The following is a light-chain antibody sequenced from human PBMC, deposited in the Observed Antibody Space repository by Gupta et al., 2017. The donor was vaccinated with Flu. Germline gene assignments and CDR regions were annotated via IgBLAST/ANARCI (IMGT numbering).Light chain of an antibody. J-gene: IGLJ1*01. Sequence: SALTQPASVSGSPGQSITISCTGTSSDIGGYKYVSWYQQHPGKAPKVIIYEVSNRPSGVSNRFSGSKSGSTASLTISGLQAEDEADYYCSSYTSSSVYVFGTGTKVTVL. CDR2: EVS. V-gene: IGLV2-14*01. CDR1: SSDIGGYKY. CDR3: SSYTSSSVYV.